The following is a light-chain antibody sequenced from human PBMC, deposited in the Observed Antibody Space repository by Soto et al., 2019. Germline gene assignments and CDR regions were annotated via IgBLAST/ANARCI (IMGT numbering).Light chain of an antibody. Sequence: ETVMTQSPATLSVSPGERATLSCRASQSVSSNVAWYQQKPGQAPRLLIYGASTRATGIPDRFSGSGSGTEFTLTISSLQPEDFAVYYWQQYNNWPPVTFGKGTRLEIK. CDR1: QSVSSN. J-gene: IGKJ5*01. CDR3: QQYNNWPPVT. CDR2: GAS. V-gene: IGKV3-15*01.